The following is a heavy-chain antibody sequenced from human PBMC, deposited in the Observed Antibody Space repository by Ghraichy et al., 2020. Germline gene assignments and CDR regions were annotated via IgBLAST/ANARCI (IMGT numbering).Heavy chain of an antibody. V-gene: IGHV3-9*02. CDR2: ISWSSGSI. CDR3: TKDISVGATGNWYYFDY. CDR1: GFSSDDYA. Sequence: GGSLRLSCAASGFSSDDYAMHWVRQAPGKGLEWVSGISWSSGSIGYADSVKGRFTISRDNAKNSLYLQMNSLRAEDTALYYCTKDISVGATGNWYYFDYWGQGTLVTVSS. J-gene: IGHJ4*02. D-gene: IGHD1-26*01.